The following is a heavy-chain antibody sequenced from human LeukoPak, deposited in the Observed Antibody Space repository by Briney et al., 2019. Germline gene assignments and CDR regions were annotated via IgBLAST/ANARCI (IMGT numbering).Heavy chain of an antibody. D-gene: IGHD3-22*01. CDR3: ARVLQVGGYYYLAFDI. CDR2: MNPNSGAT. V-gene: IGHV1-8*01. CDR1: GYTFTSYD. Sequence: GASVKVSCKASGYTFTSYDFNWLRQATGQGPEWMGWMNPNSGATGYAQKFQGRVTMTRSASINTAYMELSNLRSEDTAVYYCARVLQVGGYYYLAFDIWGQGTMVTVSS. J-gene: IGHJ3*02.